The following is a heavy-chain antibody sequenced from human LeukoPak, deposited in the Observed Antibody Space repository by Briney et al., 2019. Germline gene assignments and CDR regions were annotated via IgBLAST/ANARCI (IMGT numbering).Heavy chain of an antibody. V-gene: IGHV1-69*01. D-gene: IGHD5-24*01. CDR3: ARDHRDRDGSDY. J-gene: IGHJ4*02. CDR2: IIPVFAMT. CDR1: GGTFGSYV. Sequence: ASVKVSCKPSGGTFGSYVLNWVRQAPGQGLEWMGGIIPVFAMTNYAQKFQGRVTITADESTSTVYMELSSLRSEDTAVYYCARDHRDRDGSDYWGQGTLVTVSS.